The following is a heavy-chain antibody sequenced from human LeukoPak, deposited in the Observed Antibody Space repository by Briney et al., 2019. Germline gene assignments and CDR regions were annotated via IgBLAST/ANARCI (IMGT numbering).Heavy chain of an antibody. V-gene: IGHV3-48*03. CDR1: GFTFRSYE. J-gene: IGHJ4*02. D-gene: IGHD6-19*01. CDR3: ARDATVGVPGTLYFDH. Sequence: GGSLRLSCAASGFTFRSYEMNWVRQAPGKGLEWVSYIDSSSGTILYGDSVKGRFTISRDNAKNSLYLQMNSLRVEDTAVYYCARDATVGVPGTLYFDHWGPGILVTVSS. CDR2: IDSSSGTI.